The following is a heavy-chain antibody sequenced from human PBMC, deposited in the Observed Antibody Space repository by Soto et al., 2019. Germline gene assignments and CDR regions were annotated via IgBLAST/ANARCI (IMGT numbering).Heavy chain of an antibody. CDR2: IYYSGST. Sequence: SETLSLTCTVSGGSISSGDYYWSWIRQPPGKGLEWIGYIYYSGSTYYNPSLKSRVTISVDTSKNQFSLKLSSVTAADTAVYYCARDRAEGYCISTSCPGYGMDVWGQGTTVTVSS. V-gene: IGHV4-30-4*01. D-gene: IGHD2-2*01. CDR1: GGSISSGDYY. CDR3: ARDRAEGYCISTSCPGYGMDV. J-gene: IGHJ6*02.